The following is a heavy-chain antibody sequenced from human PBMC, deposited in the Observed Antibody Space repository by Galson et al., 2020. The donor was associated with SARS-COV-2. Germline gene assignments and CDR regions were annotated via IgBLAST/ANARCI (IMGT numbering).Heavy chain of an antibody. Sequence: SETLSLTCAVYGGSFSGYYWSWIRQPPGKGLEWIGEINHSGSTNYNPSLKSRVTISVDTSKNQFSLKLSSVTAADTAVYYCASFRIAAAGTFSGGFDPWGQGTLVTVAS. J-gene: IGHJ5*02. D-gene: IGHD6-13*01. CDR1: GGSFSGYY. CDR3: ASFRIAAAGTFSGGFDP. CDR2: INHSGST. V-gene: IGHV4-34*01.